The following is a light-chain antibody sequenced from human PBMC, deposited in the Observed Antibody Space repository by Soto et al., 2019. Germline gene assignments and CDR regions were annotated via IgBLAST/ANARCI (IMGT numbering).Light chain of an antibody. CDR1: QSISTS. CDR2: GAS. V-gene: IGKV3-15*01. CDR3: QQYSNWPPVT. J-gene: IGKJ1*01. Sequence: EIVMTQSPATLSVSPGERATLSCRASQSISTSLAWYQHKPGQAPRLPISGASTRATGIPARFSGSGSGTEFTLTISSLQSEDFAVYYCQQYSNWPPVTFGQGTKVEIK.